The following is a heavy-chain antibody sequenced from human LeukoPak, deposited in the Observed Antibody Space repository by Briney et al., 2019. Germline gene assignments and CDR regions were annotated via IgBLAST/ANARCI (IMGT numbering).Heavy chain of an antibody. J-gene: IGHJ4*02. Sequence: SEPLSLTCPVSGGSISSYYWSWIRQPPGKGLEWIGYIYYSGSTNYNPSLKSRVTISVDTSKNQFSLKLSSVTAADTAVYYCASRQPPFDYWGQGTLVTVSS. CDR3: ASRQPPFDY. CDR2: IYYSGST. CDR1: GGSISSYY. D-gene: IGHD5-18*01. V-gene: IGHV4-59*01.